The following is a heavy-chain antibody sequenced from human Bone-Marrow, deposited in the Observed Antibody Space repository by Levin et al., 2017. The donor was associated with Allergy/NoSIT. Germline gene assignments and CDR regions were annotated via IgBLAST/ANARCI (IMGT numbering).Heavy chain of an antibody. Sequence: GGSLRLSCAASGFTFRTYAMNWVRQAPGKGLEWVAAISGSGGATYYADSVKGRFTISRDNSKNTLYLEIDSLRVDDTAMYYCVNPKDKYSSLQDSWGQGTLVIVSP. CDR1: GFTFRTYA. V-gene: IGHV3-23*01. CDR3: VNPKDKYSSLQDS. CDR2: ISGSGGAT. J-gene: IGHJ1*01. D-gene: IGHD5-18*01.